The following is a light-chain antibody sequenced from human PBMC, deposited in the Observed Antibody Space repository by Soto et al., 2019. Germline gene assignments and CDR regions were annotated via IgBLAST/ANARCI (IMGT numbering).Light chain of an antibody. Sequence: DVVVTQSPLSLPVTLGQPASISCRSSQSLIHSDGNTYLHWFQQRPGQSPRPLIYHVSIRDSGVPDRFSGSGSGTDFSLEISRVEAEDVGVYYCMQGRHWPYTFGPGTTVDIK. V-gene: IGKV2-30*02. J-gene: IGKJ3*01. CDR3: MQGRHWPYT. CDR2: HVS. CDR1: QSLIHSDGNTY.